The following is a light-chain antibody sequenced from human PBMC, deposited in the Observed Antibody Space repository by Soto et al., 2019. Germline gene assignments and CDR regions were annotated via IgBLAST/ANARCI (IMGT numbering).Light chain of an antibody. J-gene: IGKJ1*01. CDR3: QQRLNWPPG. CDR1: QSVTNY. Sequence: EIFLPQSPDTLSLSPGESATLTCRASQSVTNYIAWYQQRPGQAPRLLIYDASNRATGVPARFSGSRSGTDFTLTISDLEPADFGLYYCQQRLNWPPGVGQGTKVDNK. V-gene: IGKV3-11*01. CDR2: DAS.